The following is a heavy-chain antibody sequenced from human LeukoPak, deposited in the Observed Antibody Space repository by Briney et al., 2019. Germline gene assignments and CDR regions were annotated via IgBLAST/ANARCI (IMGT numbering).Heavy chain of an antibody. D-gene: IGHD2-15*01. CDR2: IYHSGST. J-gene: IGHJ4*02. CDR1: GGSISSSNW. V-gene: IGHV4-4*02. CDR3: AGGGTVYCSGGSCYDY. Sequence: SETLSLTCAVSGGSISSSNWWSWVRQPPGKGLEWIGEIYHSGSTNYNPSLKSRVTISVDKSKNQFSLKLSSVTAADTAVYYCAGGGTVYCSGGSCYDYWGQGTLVTVSS.